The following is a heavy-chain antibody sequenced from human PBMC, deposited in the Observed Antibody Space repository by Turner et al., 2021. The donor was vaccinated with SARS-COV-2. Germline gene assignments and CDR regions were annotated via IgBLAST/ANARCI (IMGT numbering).Heavy chain of an antibody. CDR3: ARESIAAAGRDFDY. CDR1: GFTFSSYA. CDR2: ISYDGSNK. J-gene: IGHJ4*02. D-gene: IGHD6-13*01. Sequence: QVQLVESGGGVVQPGRSLRLFCAASGFTFSSYAMHWVRQAPGKGLEWVAVISYDGSNKYYTDSVKGRFTISRDNSKNTLYLQMNSLRAEDTAVYYCARESIAAAGRDFDYWGQGTLVTVSS. V-gene: IGHV3-30-3*01.